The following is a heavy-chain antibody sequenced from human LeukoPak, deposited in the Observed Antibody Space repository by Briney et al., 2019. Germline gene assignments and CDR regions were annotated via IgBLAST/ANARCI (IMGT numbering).Heavy chain of an antibody. Sequence: SVKVSCKASGGTFSSYAISWVRQAPGQGLEWMGRIIPILGIANYAQKFQGRVTITTDESTSTAYMELSSLRSEDTAVYYCARTPTTYYYDSSGYSYFDYWAREPWSPSPQ. CDR1: GGTFSSYA. V-gene: IGHV1-69*04. CDR3: ARTPTTYYYDSSGYSYFDY. D-gene: IGHD3-22*01. CDR2: IIPILGIA. J-gene: IGHJ4*02.